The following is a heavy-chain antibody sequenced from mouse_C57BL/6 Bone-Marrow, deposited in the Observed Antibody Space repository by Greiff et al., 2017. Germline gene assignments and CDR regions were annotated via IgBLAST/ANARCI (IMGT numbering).Heavy chain of an antibody. CDR1: GFTFSDYY. D-gene: IGHD2-13*01. CDR3: ARRGEPYYFDY. CDR2: ISNGGGSN. V-gene: IGHV5-12*01. Sequence: EVQGVESGGGLVQPGGSLKLSCAASGFTFSDYYMYWVRQTPEKRLEWVAYISNGGGSNYYPDTVQGRFTISRDNAKNTLYLQMSRLKSEDTARYYCARRGEPYYFDYWGQGTTLTVSS. J-gene: IGHJ2*01.